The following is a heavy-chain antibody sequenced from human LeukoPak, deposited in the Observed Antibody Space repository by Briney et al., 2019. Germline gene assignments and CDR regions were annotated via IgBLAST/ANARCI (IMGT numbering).Heavy chain of an antibody. Sequence: GGSLRLSCAASGFTFTNYGMHWVRQAPGKGLEWVAVIWYDGSNQYYADSVKGRFTISRDNSKNTLYLQMNSLSAEDTAVYYCSANFDFWGQGTLVTVS. CDR1: GFTFTNYG. CDR2: IWYDGSNQ. V-gene: IGHV3-33*01. D-gene: IGHD6-25*01. CDR3: SANFDF. J-gene: IGHJ4*02.